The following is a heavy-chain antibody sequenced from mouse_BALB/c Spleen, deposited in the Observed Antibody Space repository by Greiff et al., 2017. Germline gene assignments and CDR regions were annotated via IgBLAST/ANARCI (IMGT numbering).Heavy chain of an antibody. CDR1: GYTFTDYN. V-gene: IGHV1-18*01. J-gene: IGHJ4*01. Sequence: VQLKESGPELVKPGASVKIPCKASGYTFTDYNMDWVKQSHGKILEWIGDINPNNGGTIYNQKFKGKATLTVDKSSSTAYMELRSLTSEDTAVYYCARGAYAMDYWGQGTSVTVAS. CDR3: ARGAYAMDY. CDR2: INPNNGGT.